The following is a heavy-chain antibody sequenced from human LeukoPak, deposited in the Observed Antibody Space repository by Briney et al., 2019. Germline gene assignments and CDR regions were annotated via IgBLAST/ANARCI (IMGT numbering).Heavy chain of an antibody. D-gene: IGHD3-16*01. J-gene: IGHJ4*02. V-gene: IGHV1-69*05. Sequence: ASVKVSXKASGGTFSSYAISWVRQAPGQGLEWMGRIIPIFGTANYAQKFQGRVTITTDESTSTAYMELSSLRSEDTAVYYCARDPLGDYVWGSYFDWGQGTLVTVSS. CDR3: ARDPLGDYVWGSYFD. CDR1: GGTFSSYA. CDR2: IIPIFGTA.